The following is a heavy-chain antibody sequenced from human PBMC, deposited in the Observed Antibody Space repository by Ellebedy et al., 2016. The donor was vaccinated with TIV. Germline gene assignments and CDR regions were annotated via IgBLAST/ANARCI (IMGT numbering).Heavy chain of an antibody. D-gene: IGHD6-19*01. CDR3: ARDSFTGFSSSYSFDF. J-gene: IGHJ4*02. V-gene: IGHV1-2*02. Sequence: ASVKVSCKASGYTFTGNYMHWARQAPGQGLEWMGWINPSSGGTNYAQKFQGRVTMTRDTSVSTAYMELSRLTSDDTVVYYCARDSFTGFSSSYSFDFWGQGTLVTVSS. CDR1: GYTFTGNY. CDR2: INPSSGGT.